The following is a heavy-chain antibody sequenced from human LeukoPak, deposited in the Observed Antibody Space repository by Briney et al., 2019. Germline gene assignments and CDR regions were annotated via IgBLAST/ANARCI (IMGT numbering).Heavy chain of an antibody. V-gene: IGHV1-69*04. CDR2: IIPTLGLA. CDR1: GGTFSNYA. D-gene: IGHD1-7*01. CDR3: ASSGTVGYLNDAFDI. J-gene: IGHJ3*02. Sequence: GASVKVSCKASGGTFSNYAISWVRQAPGQGLEWMGRIIPTLGLANYPQKFQGRLTITADKSTSTAYMKLSSLTSEDTAVYYCASSGTVGYLNDAFDIWGQGTMVTVSS.